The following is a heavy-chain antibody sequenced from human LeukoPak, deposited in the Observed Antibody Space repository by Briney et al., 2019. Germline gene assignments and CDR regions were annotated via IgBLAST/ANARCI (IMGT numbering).Heavy chain of an antibody. CDR2: IYSGST. Sequence: SETLSLTCTVSGGSISSSSYYWGWIRQPPGKGLEWIGSIYSGSTYYNPSLKSRIIISVDMSKDQFSLKLSSVTAADTAVYYCARLLGASALLVWGQGTMVTVSS. D-gene: IGHD2/OR15-2a*01. CDR3: ARLLGASALLV. J-gene: IGHJ3*01. CDR1: GGSISSSSYY. V-gene: IGHV4-39*07.